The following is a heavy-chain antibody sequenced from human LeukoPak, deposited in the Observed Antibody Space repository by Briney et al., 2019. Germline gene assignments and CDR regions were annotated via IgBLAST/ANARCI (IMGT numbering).Heavy chain of an antibody. CDR1: GYTFTSYD. V-gene: IGHV1-8*01. D-gene: IGHD3-22*01. CDR3: ARGRWIDSSGFRSLIDY. CDR2: MNPNSGNT. J-gene: IGHJ4*02. Sequence: ASVKVSCKASGYTFTSYDISWVRQATGQGLEWMGWMNPNSGNTGYAQKFQGRVTMTRNTSISTAYMELSSLRSEDTAVYYCARGRWIDSSGFRSLIDYWGQGTLVTVSS.